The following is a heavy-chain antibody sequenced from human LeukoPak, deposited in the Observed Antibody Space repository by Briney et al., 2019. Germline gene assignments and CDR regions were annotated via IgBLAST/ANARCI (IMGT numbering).Heavy chain of an antibody. Sequence: GGSLRLSCAASGFTFSTYGMYWVRQAPGKGLEWAALIWNDGSKKYCADSVKGRFAISRDNSKNTLYLQMNSLRVEDTAMYYCAKGAFWTGYSEYFDPWGQGILVTVSS. J-gene: IGHJ4*02. V-gene: IGHV3-33*06. CDR1: GFTFSTYG. CDR2: IWNDGSKK. D-gene: IGHD3/OR15-3a*01. CDR3: AKGAFWTGYSEYFDP.